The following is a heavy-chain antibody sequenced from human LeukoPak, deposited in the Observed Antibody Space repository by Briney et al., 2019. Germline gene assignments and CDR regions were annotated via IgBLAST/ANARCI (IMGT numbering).Heavy chain of an antibody. CDR2: IRGDNGNT. Sequence: GGSLRLSCAASGFTFSSYGISWVRQAPGQGLEWVGWIRGDNGNTNYAQNFQGRVTITADKSTSTAYMELSSLRSEDTAVYYCARGLAARSWFDPWGQGTLVTVSS. J-gene: IGHJ5*02. V-gene: IGHV1-18*01. D-gene: IGHD2-15*01. CDR1: GFTFSSYG. CDR3: ARGLAARSWFDP.